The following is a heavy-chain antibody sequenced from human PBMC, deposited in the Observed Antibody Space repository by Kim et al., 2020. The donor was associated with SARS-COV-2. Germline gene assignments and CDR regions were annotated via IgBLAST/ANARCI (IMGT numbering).Heavy chain of an antibody. CDR2: K. CDR3: ARDSGSGRFDY. V-gene: IGHV3-7*01. J-gene: IGHJ4*02. D-gene: IGHD3-10*01. Sequence: KNYLDSLKGRFTISRDNAKNSLYLQMTSLRAEDTAVYYCARDSGSGRFDYWGQGTLVTVSS.